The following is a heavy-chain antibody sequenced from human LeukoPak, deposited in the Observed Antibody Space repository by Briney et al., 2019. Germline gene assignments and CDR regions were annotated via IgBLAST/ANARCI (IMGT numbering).Heavy chain of an antibody. V-gene: IGHV3-64*01. Sequence: PGGSLRLSCAASGFTFSSYAMHWVRQAPGKGLEYVSAISSKGGSTYYANSVKGRFTISRHNSKNTLYLQMGSLTAEDMAVYYCAVELSGSGWFDYWGQGTLVTVSS. J-gene: IGHJ4*02. CDR3: AVELSGSGWFDY. D-gene: IGHD3-10*01. CDR2: ISSKGGST. CDR1: GFTFSSYA.